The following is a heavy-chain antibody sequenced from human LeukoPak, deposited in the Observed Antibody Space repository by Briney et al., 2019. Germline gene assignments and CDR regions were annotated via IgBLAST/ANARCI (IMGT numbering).Heavy chain of an antibody. CDR1: GGSISSGGYY. D-gene: IGHD6-13*01. V-gene: IGHV4-31*03. J-gene: IGHJ4*02. Sequence: SETLSLICTVSGGSISSGGYYWSWIRQHPGKGLEWIGYIYYSGSTYYDPSLKSRVTISVDTSKNQFSLNPSSVTAADTALYYCARGHLLGIASAGAFDYWGQGTLVTVSS. CDR3: ARGHLLGIASAGAFDY. CDR2: IYYSGST.